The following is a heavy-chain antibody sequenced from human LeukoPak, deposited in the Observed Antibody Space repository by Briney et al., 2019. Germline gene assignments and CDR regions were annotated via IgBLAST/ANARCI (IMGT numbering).Heavy chain of an antibody. CDR1: GFTVSSNY. J-gene: IGHJ4*02. Sequence: GGSLRLSRAASGFTVSSNYMSWVRQAPGKGLEWVSVIYSGGSTYYADSVKGRFTISRDNSKNTLYLQMNSLRAEDTAVYYCARVGGDGYNSDYYFDYWGQGTLVTVSS. CDR2: IYSGGST. D-gene: IGHD5-24*01. V-gene: IGHV3-53*01. CDR3: ARVGGDGYNSDYYFDY.